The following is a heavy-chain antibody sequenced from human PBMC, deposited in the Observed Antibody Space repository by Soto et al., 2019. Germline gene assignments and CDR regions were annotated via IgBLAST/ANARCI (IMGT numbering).Heavy chain of an antibody. Sequence: QVQLVQSGAEVKKPGASVKVSCKASGYTFTSYDINWVRQATGQGLEWMGWMNPDSGNTGYAQKFQGRVTMTRDTSISTAYIELSSLRSEDTAVYYCARERSSSKRFDPWGQGTLVTVSS. CDR3: ARERSSSKRFDP. CDR2: MNPDSGNT. CDR1: GYTFTSYD. D-gene: IGHD3-16*02. J-gene: IGHJ5*02. V-gene: IGHV1-8*01.